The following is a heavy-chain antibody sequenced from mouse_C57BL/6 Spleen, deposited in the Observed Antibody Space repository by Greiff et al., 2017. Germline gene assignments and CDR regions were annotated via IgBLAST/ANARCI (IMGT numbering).Heavy chain of an antibody. CDR1: GYTFTDYE. Sequence: VQLQQSGAELVRPGASVTLSCKASGYTFTDYEMHWVKQTPVHGLEWIGAIDPETGGTAYNQKFKGKAILTADKSSSTAYMELRGLTSADSAVYCCTRWNFDYWGQGTTLTVSS. CDR2: IDPETGGT. V-gene: IGHV1-15*01. J-gene: IGHJ2*01. CDR3: TRWNFDY.